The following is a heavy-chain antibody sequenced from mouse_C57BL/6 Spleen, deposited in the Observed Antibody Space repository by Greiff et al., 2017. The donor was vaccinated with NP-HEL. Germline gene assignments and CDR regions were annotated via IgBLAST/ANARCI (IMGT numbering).Heavy chain of an antibody. D-gene: IGHD1-1*01. CDR2: IDPSDSYT. Sequence: QVHVKQPGAELVKPGASVKLSCKASGYTFTSYWMQWVKQRPGQGLEWIGEIDPSDSYTNYNQKFKGKATLTVDTSSSTAYMQLSSLTSEDSAVYYCARHYYGSSYVFDYWGQGTTLTVSS. CDR1: GYTFTSYW. CDR3: ARHYYGSSYVFDY. J-gene: IGHJ2*01. V-gene: IGHV1-50*01.